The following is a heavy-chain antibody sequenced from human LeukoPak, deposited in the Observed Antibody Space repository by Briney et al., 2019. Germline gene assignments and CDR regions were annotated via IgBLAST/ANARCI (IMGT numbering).Heavy chain of an antibody. CDR3: ASFYYGSSGYDAFDI. J-gene: IGHJ3*02. V-gene: IGHV1-69*04. D-gene: IGHD3-22*01. CDR2: IIPILGIT. CDR1: GGTFNNYA. Sequence: SVKVSCKASGGTFNNYAINWVRQAPGQGREWMGRIIPILGITNYAQKFQGRVTITADKTTSTAYMELSSLRSEDTAVYSCASFYYGSSGYDAFDIWGQGTMVTVSS.